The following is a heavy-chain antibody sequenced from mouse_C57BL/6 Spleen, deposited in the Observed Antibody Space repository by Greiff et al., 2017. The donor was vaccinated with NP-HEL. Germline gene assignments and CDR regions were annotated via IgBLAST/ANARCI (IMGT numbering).Heavy chain of an antibody. CDR3: ARAPYGNLRYYYAMDY. V-gene: IGHV1-80*01. J-gene: IGHJ4*01. Sequence: QVQLKESGAELVKPGASVKISCKASGYAFSSYWMNWVKQRPGKGLEWIGQIYPGDGDTNYNGKFKGKATLTADKSSSTAYMQLSSLTSEDSAVYFCARAPYGNLRYYYAMDYWGQGTSVTVSS. CDR2: IYPGDGDT. D-gene: IGHD2-1*01. CDR1: GYAFSSYW.